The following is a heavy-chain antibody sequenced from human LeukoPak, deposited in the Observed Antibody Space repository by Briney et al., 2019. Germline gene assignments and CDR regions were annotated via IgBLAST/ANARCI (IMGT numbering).Heavy chain of an antibody. D-gene: IGHD3-3*01. CDR3: ATTYDFWSSRRNWFDP. Sequence: SQTLSLTCAISGDSVSSNSVAWTWIRQSPSRGLEWLGRTYYRSQWYSDYAASVRSRISINPDTSKNQFSLQLSSVTPEDTAVYYCATTYDFWSSRRNWFDPWGQGTLVTVSS. CDR1: GDSVSSNSVA. V-gene: IGHV6-1*01. J-gene: IGHJ5*02. CDR2: TYYRSQWYS.